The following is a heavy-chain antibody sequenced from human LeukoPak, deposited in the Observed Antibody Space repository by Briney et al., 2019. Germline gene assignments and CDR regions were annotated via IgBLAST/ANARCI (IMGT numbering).Heavy chain of an antibody. V-gene: IGHV1-2*02. D-gene: IGHD1-14*01. CDR2: INLYNGAT. Sequence: ASVNVSCKPTGYSFTAYYIFWMRQAPGQGLECMGWINLYNGATKYAQRFQSRVTMTRDTSISTAYMELSRLRSDDTATYYCASWAGGNEPVASFDYWGQGTLVPVS. J-gene: IGHJ4*02. CDR1: GYSFTAYY. CDR3: ASWAGGNEPVASFDY.